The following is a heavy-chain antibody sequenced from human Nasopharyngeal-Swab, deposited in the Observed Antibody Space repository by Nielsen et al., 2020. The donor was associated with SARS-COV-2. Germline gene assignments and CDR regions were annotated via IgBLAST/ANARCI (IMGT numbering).Heavy chain of an antibody. J-gene: IGHJ4*02. D-gene: IGHD1-1*01. CDR3: TTDFYFDY. V-gene: IGHV3-74*01. CDR1: GFTSNNYW. CDR2: INNDGSIT. Sequence: GESLKISCAASGFTSNNYWMHWVRQVPGRGLVWVSRINNDGSITNYADSVKGRFTISRDDAKNTVYLQMDSLKTEDTALYYCTTDFYFDYWGQGTLVTVSS.